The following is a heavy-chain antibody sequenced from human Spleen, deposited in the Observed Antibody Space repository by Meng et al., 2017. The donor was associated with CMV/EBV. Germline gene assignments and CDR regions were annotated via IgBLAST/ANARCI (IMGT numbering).Heavy chain of an antibody. Sequence: GESLKISCAASGFTFSSYGMHWVRQAPGKGLEWVAFIRYDGSNKYYADSVKGRFTISRDNSKNTLYLQMNSLRAEDTAVYYCAKDLQSGPDYWGQGTLVTVSS. D-gene: IGHD4-11*01. CDR2: IRYDGSNK. V-gene: IGHV3-30*02. J-gene: IGHJ4*02. CDR3: AKDLQSGPDY. CDR1: GFTFSSYG.